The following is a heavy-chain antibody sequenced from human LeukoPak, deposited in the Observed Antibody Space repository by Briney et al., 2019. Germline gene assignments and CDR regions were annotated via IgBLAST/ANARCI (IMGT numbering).Heavy chain of an antibody. CDR1: GYSISSGYY. CDR2: IYHSGST. J-gene: IGHJ4*02. CDR3: ARSWGSYRTELMGY. V-gene: IGHV4-38-2*02. D-gene: IGHD3-16*02. Sequence: SETLSLTCTVSGYSISSGYYWGWIRQPPGKGLEWIGSIYHSGSTYYNPSLKSRVTISVDTSKNQFSLKLSSVTAADTAVYYCARSWGSYRTELMGYWGQGTLVTVSS.